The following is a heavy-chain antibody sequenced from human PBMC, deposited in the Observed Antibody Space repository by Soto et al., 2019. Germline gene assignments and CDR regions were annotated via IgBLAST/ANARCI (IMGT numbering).Heavy chain of an antibody. D-gene: IGHD2-15*01. Sequence: QKQLVQSGPEVKKPGTSVKVSCKASGFTFTSSAVQWVRQARGQRLEGIGWIVVGSGNTNYAQKFQERVTITRDMSTSTAYMELSSLRSEDTAVYYCAAGGDCSGGSCYWTLDYWAQGTLVTVSS. CDR2: IVVGSGNT. CDR3: AAGGDCSGGSCYWTLDY. CDR1: GFTFTSSA. V-gene: IGHV1-58*01. J-gene: IGHJ4*02.